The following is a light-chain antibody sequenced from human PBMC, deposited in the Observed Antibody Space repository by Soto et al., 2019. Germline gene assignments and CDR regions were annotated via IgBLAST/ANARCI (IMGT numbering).Light chain of an antibody. J-gene: IGKJ4*01. CDR2: DAY. CDR1: QPISTW. Sequence: DIQMTQSPSTLSASVGDRVTITCRASQPISTWLAWYQQKPGKAPKLLIYDAYSLESGTPSRFSGRRSGTEFTLTISSLQPEDFATYYCQQANSFPFGGGTKGDIK. V-gene: IGKV1-5*01. CDR3: QQANSFP.